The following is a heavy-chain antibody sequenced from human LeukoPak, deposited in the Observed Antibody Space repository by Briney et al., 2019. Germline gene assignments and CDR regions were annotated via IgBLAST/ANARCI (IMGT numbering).Heavy chain of an antibody. CDR2: INHSGST. CDR3: ARGSTYYDTLTGYYFDY. J-gene: IGHJ4*02. Sequence: KTSETLSLTCAVYGGSFSGYYWSWIRQPPGKGLEWIGEINHSGSTNYNPSLKSRVTISVDTSKNQFSLKLSSVTAADTAVYYCARGSTYYDTLTGYYFDYWGQGTLVTVSS. D-gene: IGHD3-9*01. V-gene: IGHV4-34*01. CDR1: GGSFSGYY.